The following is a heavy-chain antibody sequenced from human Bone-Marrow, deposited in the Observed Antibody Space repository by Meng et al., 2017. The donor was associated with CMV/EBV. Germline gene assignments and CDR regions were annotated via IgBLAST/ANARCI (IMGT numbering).Heavy chain of an antibody. Sequence: GESLKISCAASGFTFSSYSMNWVRQAPGKGLEWVSSISSSSSYIYYADSVKGRFTISRDNAKNSLYLQMNSLRAEDTAVYYCARDEDRNPKDIVIMVYDVRGLMDVWGQGTTVTVSS. CDR1: GFTFSSYS. CDR2: ISSSSSYI. V-gene: IGHV3-21*01. D-gene: IGHD2-8*01. J-gene: IGHJ6*02. CDR3: ARDEDRNPKDIVIMVYDVRGLMDV.